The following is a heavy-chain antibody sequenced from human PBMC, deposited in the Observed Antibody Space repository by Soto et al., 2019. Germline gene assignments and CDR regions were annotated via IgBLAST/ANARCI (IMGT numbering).Heavy chain of an antibody. CDR2: IYYSGST. V-gene: IGHV4-39*02. CDR3: ARRDYYYGMDV. J-gene: IGHJ6*02. CDR1: GGSISSSSYY. Sequence: PSETLSLTCTVSGGSISSSSYYWGWIRQPPGKVLEWIGSIYYSGSTYYNPSLKSRFTISVDTSKNHFALKLSSVTAADTAVYYCARRDYYYGMDVWGQGTTVT.